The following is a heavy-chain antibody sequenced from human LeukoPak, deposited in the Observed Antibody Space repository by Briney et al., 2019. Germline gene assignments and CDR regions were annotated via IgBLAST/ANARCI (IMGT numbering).Heavy chain of an antibody. Sequence: GGSLRLSCAASGFTFSTSWMSWVRQVPGKGLEWVSAISGSGGSTYYADSVKGRFTISRDNSKNTLYLQMNSLRAEDTAVYYCAKAPLSDWFDPWGQGTLVTVSS. J-gene: IGHJ5*02. V-gene: IGHV3-23*01. CDR1: GFTFSTSW. CDR3: AKAPLSDWFDP. CDR2: ISGSGGST.